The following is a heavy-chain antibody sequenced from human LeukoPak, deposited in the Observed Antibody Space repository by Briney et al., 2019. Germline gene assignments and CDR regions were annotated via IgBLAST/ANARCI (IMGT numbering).Heavy chain of an antibody. D-gene: IGHD3-22*01. J-gene: IGHJ4*02. Sequence: SETLSLTCTVTGGSISSGGYYWSWIRQHSGRGLEWIGYIYDSGSTYYNPSLKSRVTISVDTSKNHFSLKLSSVTAADTAVYYCARVTMIVVVIDYWGQGTLVTVSS. CDR3: ARVTMIVVVIDY. V-gene: IGHV4-31*03. CDR2: IYDSGST. CDR1: GGSISSGGYY.